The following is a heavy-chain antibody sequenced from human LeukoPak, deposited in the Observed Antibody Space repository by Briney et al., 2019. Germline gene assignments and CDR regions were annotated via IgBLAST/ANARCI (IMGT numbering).Heavy chain of an antibody. D-gene: IGHD3-3*01. CDR2: INHSGST. CDR3: ARGGLRFLEWLRSGFDP. V-gene: IGHV4-34*01. CDR1: GGSFSGYY. Sequence: SETLSLTCAVYGGSFSGYYWSWIRQPPGKGLEWIGEINHSGSTNYNPSLKSRVTISVDTSKNRFSLKLSSVTAADTAVYYCARGGLRFLEWLRSGFDPWGQGTLVTVSS. J-gene: IGHJ5*02.